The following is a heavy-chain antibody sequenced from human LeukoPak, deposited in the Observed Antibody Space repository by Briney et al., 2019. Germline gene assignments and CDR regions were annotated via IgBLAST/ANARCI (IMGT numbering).Heavy chain of an antibody. J-gene: IGHJ5*02. CDR1: GYSISSGYY. D-gene: IGHD3-3*01. CDR3: ARGSNDFWSGYYNWFDP. V-gene: IGHV4-38-2*02. CDR2: IYHSGST. Sequence: SETLSLTCTVSGYSISSGYYWGWIRQPPGKGLEWIGSIYHSGSTYYNPSLKSRVTISVDTSKNQFSLKLSSVTAADTAVYYCARGSNDFWSGYYNWFDPWGQGTLVTVSS.